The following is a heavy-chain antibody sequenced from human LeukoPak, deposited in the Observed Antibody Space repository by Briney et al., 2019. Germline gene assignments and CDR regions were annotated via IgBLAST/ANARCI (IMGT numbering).Heavy chain of an antibody. J-gene: IGHJ4*02. Sequence: GASVKVSCKPSGYTFTDYYMHWVRQAPGQGLEWMGWINTNTGNPTYAQGFTGRFVFSLDTSVSTAYLQISSLKAEDTAVYYCARDCGGDSKIRGYWGQGTLVTVSS. CDR2: INTNTGNP. CDR3: ARDCGGDSKIRGY. CDR1: GYTFTDYY. D-gene: IGHD2-21*02. V-gene: IGHV7-4-1*02.